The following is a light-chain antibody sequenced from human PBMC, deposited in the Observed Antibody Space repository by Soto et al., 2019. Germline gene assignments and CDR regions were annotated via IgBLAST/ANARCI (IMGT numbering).Light chain of an antibody. V-gene: IGKV1-5*03. CDR3: QYYKTYWYT. CDR2: KAS. Sequence: DIQMTQSPSTLSASVGDRVTISCRAIQSISNWLAWYQQKPGKAPKLLIYKASSLESGVPSRFSGSGSGKEVTLTISSRQPDDFPTDYCQYYKTYWYTLGQGAKVDIK. CDR1: QSISNW. J-gene: IGKJ2*01.